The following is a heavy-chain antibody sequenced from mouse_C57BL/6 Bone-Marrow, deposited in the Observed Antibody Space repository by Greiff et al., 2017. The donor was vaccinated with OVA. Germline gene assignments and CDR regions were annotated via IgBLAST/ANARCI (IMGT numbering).Heavy chain of an antibody. V-gene: IGHV1-15*01. CDR2: IDPETGGT. CDR1: GYTFTDYE. D-gene: IGHD2-5*01. Sequence: VQLQESGAELVRPGASVTLSCKASGYTFTDYEMHWVKQTPVHGLEWIGAIDPETGGTAYNQKFKGTAILTADKSSITAYMELRSLTSEDSAVYYCTRGYSNYYAMDYWGQGTSVTVSS. J-gene: IGHJ4*01. CDR3: TRGYSNYYAMDY.